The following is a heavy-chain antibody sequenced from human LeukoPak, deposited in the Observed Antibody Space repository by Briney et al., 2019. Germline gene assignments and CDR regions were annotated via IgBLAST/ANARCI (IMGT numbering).Heavy chain of an antibody. CDR3: ARRTGYCGSTSCYTSFDY. D-gene: IGHD2-2*02. CDR1: GGSVSSGSYY. J-gene: IGHJ4*02. CDR2: IYYSGST. Sequence: SETLSLTCTVSGGSVSSGSYYWSWIRQPPGKGLEWIGYIYYSGSTKYNPSLKSRVTISVDTSKNQFSLNLISVTVADTAVYYCARRTGYCGSTSCYTSFDYWGQGTLVTASS. V-gene: IGHV4-61*01.